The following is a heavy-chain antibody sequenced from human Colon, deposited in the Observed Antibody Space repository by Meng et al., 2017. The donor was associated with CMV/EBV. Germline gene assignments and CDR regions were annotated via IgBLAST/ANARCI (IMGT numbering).Heavy chain of an antibody. CDR3: ARDYTSGYYPYYYYGMDV. Sequence: SETLSLTCTVSGGSVSSGSYYWSWIRQPPGKGLEWIGYIYYSGSTNYNPSLKSRDTISVDTSKNQFSLKLSSVTAADTAVYYCARDYTSGYYPYYYYGMDVWGQGTTVTVSS. D-gene: IGHD3-3*01. V-gene: IGHV4-61*01. CDR2: IYYSGST. J-gene: IGHJ6*02. CDR1: GGSVSSGSYY.